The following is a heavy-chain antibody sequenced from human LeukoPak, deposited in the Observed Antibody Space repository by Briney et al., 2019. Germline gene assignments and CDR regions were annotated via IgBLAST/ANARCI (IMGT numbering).Heavy chain of an antibody. V-gene: IGHV4-34*01. D-gene: IGHD3-3*01. CDR3: ARGGTEWLLYYYFDY. CDR2: INHSGST. J-gene: IGHJ4*02. Sequence: PSETLSLTCTVSGGSISSYYWSWIRQPPGKGLEWIGEINHSGSTNYNPSLKSRVTISVDTSKNQFSLKLSSVTAADTAVYYCARGGTEWLLYYYFDYWGQGTLVTVSS. CDR1: GGSISSYY.